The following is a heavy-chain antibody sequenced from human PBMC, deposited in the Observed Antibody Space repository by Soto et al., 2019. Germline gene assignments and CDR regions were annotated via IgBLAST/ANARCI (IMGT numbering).Heavy chain of an antibody. CDR3: ARGKVLRSYYYCMDG. CDR2: INPNSGGT. D-gene: IGHD4-17*01. J-gene: IGHJ6*02. Sequence: ASVKVSCTASGSTFTCYYMHWVRQAPVQGLEWVGWINPNSGGTNYAQKFQGRVTMASDTSISTAYMERSRLRSNDTAVYNCARGKVLRSYYYCMDGWGQGATVTVSS. CDR1: GSTFTCYY. V-gene: IGHV1-2*02.